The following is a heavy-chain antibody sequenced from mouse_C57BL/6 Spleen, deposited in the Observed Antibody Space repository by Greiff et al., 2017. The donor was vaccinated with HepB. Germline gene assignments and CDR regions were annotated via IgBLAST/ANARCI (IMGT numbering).Heavy chain of an antibody. D-gene: IGHD3-2*02. J-gene: IGHJ3*01. CDR3: ARSGTAQATFFAY. CDR1: GYTFTSYW. Sequence: LQQPGAELVKPGASVKLSCKASGYTFTSYWMQWVKQRPGQGLEWIGEIDPSDSYTNYNQKFKGKATLTVDTSSSTAYMQLSSLTSEDSAVYYCARSGTAQATFFAYWGQGTLFTVSA. CDR2: IDPSDSYT. V-gene: IGHV1-50*01.